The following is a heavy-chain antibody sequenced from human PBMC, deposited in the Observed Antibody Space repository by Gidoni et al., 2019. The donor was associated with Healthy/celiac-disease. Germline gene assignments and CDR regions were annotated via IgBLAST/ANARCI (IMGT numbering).Heavy chain of an antibody. V-gene: IGHV1-18*01. CDR2: ISAYNCNT. Sequence: QVQLVQSGAEVKKPGAAVKVSCKASGYTFTSYGISWVRQAPGQGLEWMGWISAYNCNTSYAQKLQGRVTMTTDTSTSTAYMELRSLSSHDTAVYYCAKGEWGGPNELFYFDFWGQGTLVTVSS. CDR3: AKGEWGGPNELFYFDF. J-gene: IGHJ4*02. CDR1: GYTFTSYG. D-gene: IGHD3-3*01.